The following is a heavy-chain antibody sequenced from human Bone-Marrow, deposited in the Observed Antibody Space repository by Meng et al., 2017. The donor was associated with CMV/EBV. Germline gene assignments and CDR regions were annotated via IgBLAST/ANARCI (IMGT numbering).Heavy chain of an antibody. CDR2: IYYSGST. V-gene: IGHV4-59*12. CDR1: GVSISSYY. D-gene: IGHD3-10*01. Sequence: SETLSLTCTVSGVSISSYYWSWIRQPPGKGLECIGYIYYSGSTNYNPSLKSRVTISVDTSKNQFSLKLSSVTAADTAVYYCARDTMVRGVIIDYYYYGMDVWGQGTTVTVSS. CDR3: ARDTMVRGVIIDYYYYGMDV. J-gene: IGHJ6*02.